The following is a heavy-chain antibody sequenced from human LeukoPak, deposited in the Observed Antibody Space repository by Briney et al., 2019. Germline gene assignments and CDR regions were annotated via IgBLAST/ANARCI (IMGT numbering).Heavy chain of an antibody. CDR3: ARVVPPGGLIDY. D-gene: IGHD3-16*01. V-gene: IGHV4-59*01. CDR2: IYYSVST. CDR1: GGSISSYY. J-gene: IGHJ4*02. Sequence: SETLSLTCTVSGGSISSYYWSWIRQPPGKGLEWIGYIYYSVSTNYNPSLTSRVTISVDTSKNQFSLKLSSVTAADTAVYYCARVVPPGGLIDYWGQGTLVTVSS.